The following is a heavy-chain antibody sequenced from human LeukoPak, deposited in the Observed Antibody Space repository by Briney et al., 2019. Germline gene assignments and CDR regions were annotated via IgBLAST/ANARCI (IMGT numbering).Heavy chain of an antibody. CDR3: AAEPGYSGYDYGLAY. CDR2: IYSGGST. Sequence: PGGALRLSCAASGFTVSTNYMSWVRQAPGKGLEWVSVIYSGGSTNYADSVKGRFTISRDNSKNTLYLQMNSLRAEDTAVYYCAAEPGYSGYDYGLAYWGQGTLVTVSS. V-gene: IGHV3-66*01. D-gene: IGHD5-12*01. J-gene: IGHJ4*02. CDR1: GFTVSTNY.